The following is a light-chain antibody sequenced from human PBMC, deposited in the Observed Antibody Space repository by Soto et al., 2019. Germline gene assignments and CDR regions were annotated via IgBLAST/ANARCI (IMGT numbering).Light chain of an antibody. V-gene: IGLV2-14*01. CDR2: EVS. CDR1: SSDVGGYNY. Sequence: VLTQPASVSGSRGQAIIISCTGSSSDVGGYNYVSWYQQHPGKAPKLMIYEVSNRPSGVSNRFSGSKSGNTASLSISGLQAEDEADYYCSSYTSFSTLVFGGGTKVTVL. J-gene: IGLJ2*01. CDR3: SSYTSFSTLV.